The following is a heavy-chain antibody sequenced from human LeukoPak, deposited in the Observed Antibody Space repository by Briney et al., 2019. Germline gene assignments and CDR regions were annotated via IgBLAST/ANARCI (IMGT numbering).Heavy chain of an antibody. CDR2: ISSSSSYI. V-gene: IGHV3-21*01. CDR3: ARRSIAVAGPFDY. J-gene: IGHJ4*02. CDR1: GFTFSSYS. D-gene: IGHD6-19*01. Sequence: GGSLRLSCAASGFTFSSYSMNWVRQAPGKGLEWVSSISSSSSYIYYADSVKGQFTISRDNAKNSLYLQMNSLRAEDTAVYYRARRSIAVAGPFDYWGQGTLVTVSS.